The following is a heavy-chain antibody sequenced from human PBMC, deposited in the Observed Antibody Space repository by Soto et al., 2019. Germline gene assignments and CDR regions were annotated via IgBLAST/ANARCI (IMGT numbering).Heavy chain of an antibody. V-gene: IGHV3-23*01. CDR3: AKDGDLYSGYSDH. CDR1: GFILNSYG. Sequence: EVQLLESGGGLVQPGGSLRLSCEASGFILNSYGMSWVRQAPGKGLEWVSTLTSGGGTHYADSVKGRFTISRENSKNTLYLQMNILRAEDTAVYYCAKDGDLYSGYSDHWGQGTLVTGSS. D-gene: IGHD5-12*01. CDR2: LTSGGGT. J-gene: IGHJ4*02.